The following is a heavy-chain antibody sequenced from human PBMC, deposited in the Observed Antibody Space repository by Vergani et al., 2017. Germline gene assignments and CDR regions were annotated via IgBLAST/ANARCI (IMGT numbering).Heavy chain of an antibody. Sequence: QVQMQESGPGLVKTSETLSLTCSASGAPISYWCWSWLRQPAGKGLEWIGRLCPSGSTNYKPSLKGRVTMSIDTSKNQFSLKLTSVTAADTAVYYCATGAGPFDIWGQGTLVTVSS. J-gene: IGHJ4*02. D-gene: IGHD7-27*01. CDR1: GAPISYWC. CDR3: ATGAGPFDI. V-gene: IGHV4-4*07. CDR2: LCPSGST.